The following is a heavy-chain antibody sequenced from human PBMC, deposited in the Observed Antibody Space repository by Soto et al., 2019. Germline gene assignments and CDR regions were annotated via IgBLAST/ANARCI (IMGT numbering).Heavy chain of an antibody. CDR3: ARKDPPGIAVAGPWGMDV. Sequence: GSLSLSCAASGFTFSSYGMHWVRQAPGKGLEWVAVIWYDGSNKYYADSVKGRFTISRDNSKNTLYLQMNSLRAEDTAVYYCARKDPPGIAVAGPWGMDVWGQGTTVTVSS. CDR2: IWYDGSNK. J-gene: IGHJ6*02. D-gene: IGHD6-19*01. V-gene: IGHV3-33*01. CDR1: GFTFSSYG.